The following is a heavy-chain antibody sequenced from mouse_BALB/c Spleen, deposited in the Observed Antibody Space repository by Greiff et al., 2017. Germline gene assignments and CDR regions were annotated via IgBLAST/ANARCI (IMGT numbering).Heavy chain of an antibody. J-gene: IGHJ2*01. CDR2: IDPENGDT. D-gene: IGHD1-1*01. V-gene: IGHV14-4*02. CDR1: GFNIKDYY. Sequence: EVQLQQSGAELVRSGASVKLSCTASGFNIKDYYMHWVKQRPEQGLEWIGWIDPENGDTEYAPKFQGKATMTADTSSNTAYLQLSSLTSEDTAVYYCNAITTVYYFDYWGQGTTLTVSS. CDR3: NAITTVYYFDY.